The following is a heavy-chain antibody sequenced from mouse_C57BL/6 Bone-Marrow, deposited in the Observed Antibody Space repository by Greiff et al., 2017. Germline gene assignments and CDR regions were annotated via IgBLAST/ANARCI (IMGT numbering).Heavy chain of an antibody. J-gene: IGHJ4*01. V-gene: IGHV1-31*01. CDR1: GYSFTGYY. Sequence: EVQVVESGPELVKPGASVKISCKASGYSFTGYYMHWVKQSHGNILDWIGYIYPYNGVSSYNQKFKGKATLTVDKSSSTAYMELRSLTSEDSAVYYCARTYYSNPFYAMDYWGQGTSVTVSS. D-gene: IGHD2-5*01. CDR2: IYPYNGVS. CDR3: ARTYYSNPFYAMDY.